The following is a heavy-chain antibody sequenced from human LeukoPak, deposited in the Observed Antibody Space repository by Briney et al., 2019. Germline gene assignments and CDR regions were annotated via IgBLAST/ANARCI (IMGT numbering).Heavy chain of an antibody. D-gene: IGHD6-19*01. Sequence: GGSLRLSCAASGFTFSSYSMNWVRQAPGKGLEWVSSISSSSSYIYYADSVKGRFTISRDNAKNSLYLQMSSLRAEDTAVYYCARDLAVAGTRVYNYWGQGTLVTVSS. J-gene: IGHJ4*02. V-gene: IGHV3-21*01. CDR3: ARDLAVAGTRVYNY. CDR2: ISSSSSYI. CDR1: GFTFSSYS.